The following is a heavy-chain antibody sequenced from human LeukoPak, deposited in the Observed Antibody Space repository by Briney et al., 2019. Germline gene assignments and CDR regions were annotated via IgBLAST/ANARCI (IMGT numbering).Heavy chain of an antibody. CDR2: IYYSGST. J-gene: IGHJ4*02. CDR3: ARERKYFED. CDR1: GGPISSYY. V-gene: IGHV4-59*01. Sequence: SETLSLTCTVSGGPISSYYWSWIRQPPGKGLEWIGYIYYSGSTNYNPSLKSRVTISVDTSKNHISLELSSVTAADTAVYYCARERKYFEDWGQGTLVTVSS.